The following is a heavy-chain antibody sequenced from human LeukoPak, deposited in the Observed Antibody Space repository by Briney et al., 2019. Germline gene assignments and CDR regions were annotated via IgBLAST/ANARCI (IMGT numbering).Heavy chain of an antibody. CDR3: AKEYYYGSGSYYQYFDY. J-gene: IGHJ4*02. V-gene: IGHV3-23*01. CDR2: ITNSGGST. Sequence: PGGSLRLSCAASGFTFSSYGMTWVRQAPGKGLEWVSGITNSGGSTYYADSVKGRFTISRDNSKNTLYLQMNSLRAEDTAVYYCAKEYYYGSGSYYQYFDYWGQGTLVTVSS. CDR1: GFTFSSYG. D-gene: IGHD3-10*01.